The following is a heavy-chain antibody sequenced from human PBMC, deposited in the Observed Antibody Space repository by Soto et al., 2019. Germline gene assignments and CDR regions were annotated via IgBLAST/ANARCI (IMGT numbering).Heavy chain of an antibody. CDR3: AREFGDTAMVLDAFDI. J-gene: IGHJ3*02. CDR1: GFTFSSYS. CDR2: ISSSSSTI. Sequence: HPGGSLRLSCAASGFTFSSYSMNWVRQAPGKGLEWVSYISSSSSTIYYADSVKGRFTISRDNAKNSLYLQMNSLRAEDTAVYYCAREFGDTAMVLDAFDIWGQGTMVTVSS. V-gene: IGHV3-48*01. D-gene: IGHD5-18*01.